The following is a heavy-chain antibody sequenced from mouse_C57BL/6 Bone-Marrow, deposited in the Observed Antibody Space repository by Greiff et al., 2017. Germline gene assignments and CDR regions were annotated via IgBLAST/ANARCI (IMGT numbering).Heavy chain of an antibody. J-gene: IGHJ1*03. V-gene: IGHV3-6*01. D-gene: IGHD1-1*01. CDR2: ISYDGSN. CDR3: ARGVVGWYFDV. Sequence: EVKLMESGPGLVKPSQSLSLTCSVTGYSITSGYYWNWIRQFPGNKLEWMGYISYDGSNKYNPSLKNRISITRDTSKNQFFLKLNSVTTEDTATYYCARGVVGWYFDVWGTGTTVTVSS. CDR1: GYSITSGYY.